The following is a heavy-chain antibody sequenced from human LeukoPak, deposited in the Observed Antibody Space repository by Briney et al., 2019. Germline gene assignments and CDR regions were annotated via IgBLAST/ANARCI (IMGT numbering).Heavy chain of an antibody. D-gene: IGHD6-13*01. CDR1: GFTFSSYG. CDR3: ARGEGVPAAGPSQREQEHYFDY. J-gene: IGHJ4*02. V-gene: IGHV3-30*02. Sequence: GGSLRLSCAASGFTFSSYGMHWVRQAPGKGLEWVAFIRYDGSNKYYADSVKGRFTISRDNSKNSLFLQMNSLRAEDTALYYCARGEGVPAAGPSQREQEHYFDYWGQGTLVTVSS. CDR2: IRYDGSNK.